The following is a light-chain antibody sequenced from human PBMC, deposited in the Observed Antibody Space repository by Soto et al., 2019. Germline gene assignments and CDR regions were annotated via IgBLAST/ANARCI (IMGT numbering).Light chain of an antibody. V-gene: IGKV3-20*01. J-gene: IGKJ4*01. Sequence: EIVLTQSPGTLSLSPGERATLSCRASQSVSSTYLAWYQQRPGQAPRLLISGASARATAFPDRFSGSGSGTDFTLTISRLEPEXXXXXXXHLXXTSHTFGGGTKVEIK. CDR3: HLXXTSHT. CDR1: QSVSSTY. CDR2: GAS.